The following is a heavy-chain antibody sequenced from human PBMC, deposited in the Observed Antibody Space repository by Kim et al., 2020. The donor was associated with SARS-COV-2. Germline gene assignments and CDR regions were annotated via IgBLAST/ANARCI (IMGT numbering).Heavy chain of an antibody. V-gene: IGHV4-39*01. J-gene: IGHJ4*02. D-gene: IGHD6-13*01. CDR3: ARHTRSSWYGY. CDR2: IYYSGST. CDR1: GGSISSSSYY. Sequence: SETLSLTCTVSGGSISSSSYYWGWIRQPPGQGLEWFGSIYYSGSTYYNPSLKSRVTISVDTSKNQFSLKLSSVTAADTAVYYCARHTRSSWYGYWGQGTL.